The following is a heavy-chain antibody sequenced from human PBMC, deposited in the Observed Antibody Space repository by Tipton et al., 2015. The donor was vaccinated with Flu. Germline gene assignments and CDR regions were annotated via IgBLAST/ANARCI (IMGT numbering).Heavy chain of an antibody. CDR1: GDTFSNYA. V-gene: IGHV1-69*06. J-gene: IGHJ4*02. Sequence: QSGAEVKKPGSSVKVSCKASGDTFSNYAFSWVRQAPGQGLEWMGIIIPIFGPANYAQKFQDRVTITADIFTSTVYMEVRSLTSDDTAVYFCARRRSDWASYDYWGQGTLVTVSS. D-gene: IGHD3-9*01. CDR3: ARRRSDWASYDY. CDR2: IIPIFGPA.